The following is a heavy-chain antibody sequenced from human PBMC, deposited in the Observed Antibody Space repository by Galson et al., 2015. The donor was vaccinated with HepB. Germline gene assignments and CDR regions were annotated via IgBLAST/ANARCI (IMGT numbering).Heavy chain of an antibody. V-gene: IGHV3-23*01. CDR2: ITGKGDST. Sequence: LSCAASGFAFDSHAMSWVRQAPGRGLEWIPGITGKGDSTFYADSVKGRFTVSKDNSNHMLYLQMNSLRAEDAGLYFCAKGYGLFDSWGQGILVTVSS. CDR3: AKGYGLFDS. J-gene: IGHJ5*01. CDR1: GFAFDSHA. D-gene: IGHD5-18*01.